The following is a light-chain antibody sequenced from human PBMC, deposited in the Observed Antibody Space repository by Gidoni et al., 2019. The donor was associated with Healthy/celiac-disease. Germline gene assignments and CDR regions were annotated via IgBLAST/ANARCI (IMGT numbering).Light chain of an antibody. J-gene: IGLJ2*01. CDR2: QES. V-gene: IGLV3-1*01. Sequence: SYELTQPPSVSVSPGQTASITCSGDQLGDKYACWYQQKPGQSPVLVLYQESKLPSGIPERFSGSHSGNTATLTLSGTQAMDEADYYCQAWDSSTDVVFGGGTKLTVL. CDR3: QAWDSSTDVV. CDR1: QLGDKY.